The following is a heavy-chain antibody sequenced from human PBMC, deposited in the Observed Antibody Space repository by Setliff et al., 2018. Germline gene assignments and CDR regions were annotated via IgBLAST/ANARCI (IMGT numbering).Heavy chain of an antibody. V-gene: IGHV3-7*01. CDR1: GFTFSGYW. CDR2: IKQDGSEK. D-gene: IGHD3-16*01. Sequence: GGSLRLSCAASGFTFSGYWMGWACQAPGKGLEWVANIKQDGSEKYYVDSVNGRFTISRDNAKNSLYLQMNSLRAEDTAVYYCARDGGEYWGQGTLVTVSS. J-gene: IGHJ4*02. CDR3: ARDGGEY.